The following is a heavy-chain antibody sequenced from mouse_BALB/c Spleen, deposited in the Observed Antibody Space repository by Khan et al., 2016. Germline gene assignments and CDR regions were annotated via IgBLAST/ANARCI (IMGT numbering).Heavy chain of an antibody. Sequence: EVELVESGGGLVQPGGSLKLSCATSAFTFSDYYMYWVRQTPEKRLEWVAYISTGGDNTYYPDTVKGRFTISRDNAKNILYLQMSRLQSEDTAMLYCARNLRSYGSPWHFAGWGAGTTVTVTS. CDR1: AFTFSDYY. CDR2: ISTGGDNT. D-gene: IGHD1-1*01. J-gene: IGHJ1*01. V-gene: IGHV5-12*02. CDR3: ARNLRSYGSPWHFAG.